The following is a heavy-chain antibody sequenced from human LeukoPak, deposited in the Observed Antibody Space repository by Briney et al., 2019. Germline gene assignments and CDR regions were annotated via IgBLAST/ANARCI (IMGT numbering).Heavy chain of an antibody. D-gene: IGHD3-10*01. Sequence: ASVKVSCKASGYTFTNYGISWVRQAPGQGLEWMGWISAYNGDTNYAQKLQGRVTMTTYTSTSTAYMEVRSLRSDDTAVYYCAREYYGSGSYYTIYYYYGMDVWGQGTTVTVSS. CDR2: ISAYNGDT. CDR1: GYTFTNYG. J-gene: IGHJ6*02. V-gene: IGHV1-18*01. CDR3: AREYYGSGSYYTIYYYYGMDV.